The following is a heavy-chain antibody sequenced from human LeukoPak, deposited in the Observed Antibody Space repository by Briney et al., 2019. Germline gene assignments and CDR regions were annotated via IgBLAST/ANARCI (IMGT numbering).Heavy chain of an antibody. D-gene: IGHD3-10*01. CDR3: ARDFQAGHDY. CDR2: INSDGSST. V-gene: IGHV3-74*01. J-gene: IGHJ4*02. Sequence: GGSLRLSCAASGXIVSTDYVSWVRQAPGKGLVWVSRINSDGSSTSYADSVKGRFTISRDNAKNTLYLHMNSLRAEDTAVYYCARDFQAGHDYWGQGTLVTVSS. CDR1: GXIVSTDY.